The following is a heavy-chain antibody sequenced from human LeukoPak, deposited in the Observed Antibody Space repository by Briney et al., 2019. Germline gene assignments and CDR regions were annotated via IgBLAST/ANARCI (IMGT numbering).Heavy chain of an antibody. Sequence: GGSLRLSCTASGFIFSNYGMHWVRQAPGKGLEWVAFIRYDGSNKDYADSVKGRFTMSRDNSKNTLYLQMNSLRAEDTAVYYCAKDSGAYYDFWSGYGDYWGQGTLVTVSS. V-gene: IGHV3-30*02. CDR3: AKDSGAYYDFWSGYGDY. D-gene: IGHD3-3*01. CDR2: IRYDGSNK. J-gene: IGHJ4*02. CDR1: GFIFSNYG.